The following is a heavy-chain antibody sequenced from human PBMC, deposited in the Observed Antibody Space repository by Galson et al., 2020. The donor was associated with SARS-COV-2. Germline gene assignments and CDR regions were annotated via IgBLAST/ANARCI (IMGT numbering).Heavy chain of an antibody. V-gene: IGHV2-70*11. Sequence: SGPTLVKPTQTLTLTCTFSGFSLRTSGMCVSWIRQPPGKALEWLARIDWDDDKYYSTSLKTRLTISKDTSKNQVVLTMTNMDPVDTATYYCARIPYDILAGYYYGMDVWGQGTTVTVSS. J-gene: IGHJ6*02. D-gene: IGHD3-9*01. CDR3: ARIPYDILAGYYYGMDV. CDR1: GFSLRTSGMC. CDR2: IDWDDDK.